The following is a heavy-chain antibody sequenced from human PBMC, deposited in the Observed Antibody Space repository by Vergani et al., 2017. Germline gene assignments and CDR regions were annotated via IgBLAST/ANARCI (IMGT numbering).Heavy chain of an antibody. CDR3: ARYGYSSGWYRAFDI. Sequence: QVQLQESGPGLVKPSQTLSLTYTVSGGSISSGGYYWSWIRQHPGKGLEWIGYIYYSGSTYYNPSLKSLVTISVDTSKNQFSLKLSSVTAADTAVYYCARYGYSSGWYRAFDIWGQGTMVTVSS. V-gene: IGHV4-31*01. D-gene: IGHD6-19*01. J-gene: IGHJ3*02. CDR1: GGSISSGGYY. CDR2: IYYSGST.